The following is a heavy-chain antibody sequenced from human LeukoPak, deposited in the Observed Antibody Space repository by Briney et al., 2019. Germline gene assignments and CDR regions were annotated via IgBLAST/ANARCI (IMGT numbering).Heavy chain of an antibody. CDR1: GFTFSSYS. CDR2: ISSSSSYI. Sequence: GGSLRLSCAASGFTFSSYSMNWVRQAPGKGLEWVSSISSSSSYIYYADSVKGRFTISRDNAKNSLYLQMNSLRAEDTAVHYCASPSGYSSGWYSSDYYYGMDVWGQGTTVTVSS. J-gene: IGHJ6*02. V-gene: IGHV3-21*01. D-gene: IGHD6-19*01. CDR3: ASPSGYSSGWYSSDYYYGMDV.